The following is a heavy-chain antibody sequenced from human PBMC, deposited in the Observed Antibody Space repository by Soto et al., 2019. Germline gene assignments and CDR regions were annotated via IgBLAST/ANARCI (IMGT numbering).Heavy chain of an antibody. CDR2: MNPNSGNT. D-gene: IGHD3-3*01. V-gene: IGHV1-8*01. CDR3: ARGLEGFNPGGGTTYYDFWSGYYIFDH. CDR1: GYTFTSYD. J-gene: IGHJ4*02. Sequence: ASVKVSCKASGYTFTSYDINWVRQATGQGLEWMGWMNPNSGNTGYAQKFQGRVTMTRNTSISTAYMELSSLRSEDTAVYYCARGLEGFNPGGGTTYYDFWSGYYIFDHWGQGTLVTVSS.